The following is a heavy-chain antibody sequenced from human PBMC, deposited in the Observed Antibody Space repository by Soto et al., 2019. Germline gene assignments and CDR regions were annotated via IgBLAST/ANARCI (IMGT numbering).Heavy chain of an antibody. CDR1: GYPVTAYY. V-gene: IGHV1-2*02. CDR3: ARGGGVGVAGSAAFDM. D-gene: IGHD3-3*01. CDR2: INPATGAA. J-gene: IGHJ3*02. Sequence: QLHLVQSGAVVKKPGASVTVSCSASGYPVTAYYMHWVRQAPGRGLEWMGGINPATGAAKYTQTFRGRVTMTRDTSTGKVFMELGGLTSEDPAVFYCARGGGVGVAGSAAFDMWGQGTLVTVSS.